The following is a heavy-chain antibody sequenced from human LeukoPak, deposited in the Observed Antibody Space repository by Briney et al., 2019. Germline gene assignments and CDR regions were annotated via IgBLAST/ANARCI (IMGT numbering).Heavy chain of an antibody. CDR1: GYSISSGYY. D-gene: IGHD2-15*01. V-gene: IGHV4-38-2*01. J-gene: IGHJ4*02. CDR3: ARGVVVVATPVSPPFFDY. Sequence: SETLSLTCAVSGYSISSGYYWGWIRQPPGKGLEWIGSIYHSGSTYYNPSLKSRVTISVDTSKNQFSLKLSSVTAADTAVYYCARGVVVVATPVSPPFFDYWGQGTLVTVSS. CDR2: IYHSGST.